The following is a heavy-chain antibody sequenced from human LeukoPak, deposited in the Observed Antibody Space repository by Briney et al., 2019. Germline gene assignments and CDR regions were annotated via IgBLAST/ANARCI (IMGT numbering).Heavy chain of an antibody. Sequence: PGGSLRLSCAASGFTFSSYGMHWVRQAPGKGLEWVAFIRSDGSKNYYGDSVRGRFTISRDTSKNTLYLQMNTLRPEDTAVYYCTKASGRNLYGMDVWGQGTTVIVSS. J-gene: IGHJ6*02. D-gene: IGHD3-10*01. CDR3: TKASGRNLYGMDV. CDR1: GFTFSSYG. CDR2: IRSDGSKN. V-gene: IGHV3-30*02.